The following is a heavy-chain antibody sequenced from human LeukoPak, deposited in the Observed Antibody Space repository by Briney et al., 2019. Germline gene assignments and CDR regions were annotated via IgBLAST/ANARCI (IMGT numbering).Heavy chain of an antibody. CDR3: AREPSTSPNYFDY. D-gene: IGHD2-2*01. J-gene: IGHJ4*02. CDR1: GITFSSYS. V-gene: IGHV3-21*01. Sequence: GGSLRLSCAASGITFSSYSMNWVRQAPGKGLEWVSSISHRSGYIYYADSVKGRFTISRDNAKNSLYLQMDSLRAEDTAVYYCAREPSTSPNYFDYWGQGTLVTVSS. CDR2: ISHRSGYI.